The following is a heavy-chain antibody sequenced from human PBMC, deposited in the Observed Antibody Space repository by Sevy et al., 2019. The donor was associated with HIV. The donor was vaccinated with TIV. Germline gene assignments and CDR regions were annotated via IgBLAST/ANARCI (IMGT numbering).Heavy chain of an antibody. Sequence: GGSLRLSCAASGFTFSSYDMHWVRQATGKGLEWVSAIGTAGDTYYPGSVKGRFTISRENAKNSLYLQMNSLRAGDTAVYYCARARPPHCSGGSCSGDYYGMDVWGQGTTVTVSS. CDR3: ARARPPHCSGGSCSGDYYGMDV. V-gene: IGHV3-13*01. CDR2: IGTAGDT. CDR1: GFTFSSYD. D-gene: IGHD2-15*01. J-gene: IGHJ6*02.